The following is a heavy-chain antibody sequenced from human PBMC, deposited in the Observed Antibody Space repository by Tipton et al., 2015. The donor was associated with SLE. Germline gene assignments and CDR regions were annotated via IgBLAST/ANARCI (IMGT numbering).Heavy chain of an antibody. D-gene: IGHD3-16*01. CDR2: IYFADSET. CDR3: TSASTYYYFYGMDV. Sequence: VQLVQSGAEVRKPGESLKISCKGFGYTFSNYWIGWVRQMPGKGLEWMGIIYFADSETRYSPSFQGQVSISADKSISTAYLQWSSLKASDTAMYYCTSASTYYYFYGMDVWGQGTTVTVSS. V-gene: IGHV5-51*03. CDR1: GYTFSNYW. J-gene: IGHJ6*02.